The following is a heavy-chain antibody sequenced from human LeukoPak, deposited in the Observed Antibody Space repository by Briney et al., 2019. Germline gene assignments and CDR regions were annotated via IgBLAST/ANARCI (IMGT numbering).Heavy chain of an antibody. D-gene: IGHD1/OR15-1a*01. J-gene: IGHJ4*02. CDR1: GYTLTELS. V-gene: IGHV1-24*01. CDR3: ATARYNWNTYYFDY. CDR2: FDPEDGET. Sequence: ASGKVSCKVSGYTLTELSMHWVRQAPGKGLEWMGGFDPEDGETIYAQKFQGRVTMTEDTSTDTAYMELSSLRSEDTAVYYCATARYNWNTYYFDYWGQGTLVTVSS.